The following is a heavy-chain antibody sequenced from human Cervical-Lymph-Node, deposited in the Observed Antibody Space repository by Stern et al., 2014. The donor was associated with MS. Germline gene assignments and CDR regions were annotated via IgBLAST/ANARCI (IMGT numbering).Heavy chain of an antibody. J-gene: IGHJ4*02. Sequence: QVTLRESGPALVKPTQTLTLTCTFSGFSLSTSGMCVNWIRQPPGKALEWLALIDWDDDKYYSASLKTRFTISKDTSKNQVVLTMTNMDPVDTATYFCARISNYFDSSGFDYWGQGTQVTVSS. CDR2: IDWDDDK. V-gene: IGHV2-70*01. CDR3: ARISNYFDSSGFDY. D-gene: IGHD3-22*01. CDR1: GFSLSTSGMC.